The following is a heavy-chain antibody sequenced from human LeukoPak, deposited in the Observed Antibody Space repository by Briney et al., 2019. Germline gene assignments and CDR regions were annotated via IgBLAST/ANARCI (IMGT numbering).Heavy chain of an antibody. CDR2: IWYDGSKK. V-gene: IGHV3-33*07. J-gene: IGHJ4*02. Sequence: GGSLRLSCVASGFTFSSYGMYWLRQAPGIGLEWVAVIWYDGSKKYYADSVKGRFTISRDNSKNIVYLQMNSLRAEDTAVYYCARALGYCSSTSCHHLDYWGQGTLVTVSS. CDR3: ARALGYCSSTSCHHLDY. CDR1: GFTFSSYG. D-gene: IGHD2-2*01.